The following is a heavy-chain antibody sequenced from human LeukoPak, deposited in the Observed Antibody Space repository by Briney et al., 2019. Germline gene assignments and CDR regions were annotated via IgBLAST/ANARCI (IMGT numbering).Heavy chain of an antibody. CDR3: ARDAGAGEYYFDY. CDR2: INPGGGST. J-gene: IGHJ4*02. D-gene: IGHD7-27*01. CDR1: GYTFTSYY. V-gene: IGHV1-46*01. Sequence: ASVKVSCKASGYTFTSYYIHWVRQAPGQGLEWMGIINPGGGSTSYPQKFQGRVTMTRDTSTSTVYTELSSLRSEDTGVYYCARDAGAGEYYFDYWGQGTLVTVSS.